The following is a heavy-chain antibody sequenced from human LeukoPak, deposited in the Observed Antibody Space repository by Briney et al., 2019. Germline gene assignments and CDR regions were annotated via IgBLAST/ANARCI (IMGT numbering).Heavy chain of an antibody. D-gene: IGHD2-15*01. CDR3: TRVRCSGGTCYSSDY. Sequence: GGSLRLSCAASGFTFSSYSMNWVRQAPGKGLEWVSSISSSSSYIYYADSVKGRFTISRDNAKNSLFLQMNSLRAEDTAVYYCTRVRCSGGTCYSSDYWGQGTLVTASS. CDR1: GFTFSSYS. CDR2: ISSSSSYI. J-gene: IGHJ4*02. V-gene: IGHV3-21*01.